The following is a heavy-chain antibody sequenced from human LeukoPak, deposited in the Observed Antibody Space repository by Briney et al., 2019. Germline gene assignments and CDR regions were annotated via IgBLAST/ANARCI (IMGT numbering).Heavy chain of an antibody. V-gene: IGHV4-39*07. CDR1: GGSISSSSYY. CDR3: ARDRRDIVGVPAAIVYYYYYMDV. D-gene: IGHD2-2*01. J-gene: IGHJ6*03. Sequence: PSETLSLTCTVSGGSISSSSYYWGWVRQPPGKGLEWIGSIYYSGSTYYNPSLKSRVTISVDTSKNQFSLKLSSVTAADTAVYYCARDRRDIVGVPAAIVYYYYYMDVWGKGTTVTVSS. CDR2: IYYSGST.